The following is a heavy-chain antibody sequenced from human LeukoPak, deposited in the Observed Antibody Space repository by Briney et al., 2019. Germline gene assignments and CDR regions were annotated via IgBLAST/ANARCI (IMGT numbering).Heavy chain of an antibody. CDR1: GFTFSNYA. CDR3: AKGSSSYYFAFDI. Sequence: GGSLRLSCAASGFTFSNYAMSWVRQAPGKGLEWASGISGSGGSTYYADSVKGRFTISRDNSKTTLYLQMNSLRAEDTAVYYCAKGSSSYYFAFDIWGQGTMVTVSS. D-gene: IGHD6-13*01. V-gene: IGHV3-23*01. J-gene: IGHJ3*02. CDR2: ISGSGGST.